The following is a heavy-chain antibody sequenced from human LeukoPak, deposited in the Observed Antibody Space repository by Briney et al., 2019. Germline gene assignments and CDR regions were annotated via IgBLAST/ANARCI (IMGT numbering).Heavy chain of an antibody. CDR3: AREGPDYYDSSGFDY. J-gene: IGHJ4*02. V-gene: IGHV4-59*01. CDR2: IYYSGST. Sequence: PETLSLTCTVSGGSISSYYWSWIRQPPGKGLEWIGYIYYSGSTNYNPSLKSRVTISVDTSKNQFSLKLSSVTAADTAVYYCAREGPDYYDSSGFDYWGQGTLATVSS. D-gene: IGHD3-22*01. CDR1: GGSISSYY.